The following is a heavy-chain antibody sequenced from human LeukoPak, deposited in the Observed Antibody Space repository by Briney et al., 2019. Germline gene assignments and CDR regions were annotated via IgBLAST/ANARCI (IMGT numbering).Heavy chain of an antibody. CDR3: ARTSNWFDP. Sequence: SGTLSLTCTVSDGSISPYYWSWIRQPAGKGLEWIGRIFSSGSTYYNPSLKSRVTMSVDTSKNQFSLKLSSVTAADTAVYYCARTSNWFDPWGQGTLVTVSS. CDR2: IFSSGST. CDR1: DGSISPYY. V-gene: IGHV4-4*07. J-gene: IGHJ5*02.